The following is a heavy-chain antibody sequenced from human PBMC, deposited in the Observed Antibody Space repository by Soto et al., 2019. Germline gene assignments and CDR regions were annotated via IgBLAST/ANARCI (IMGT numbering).Heavy chain of an antibody. CDR1: GLTFSSYA. D-gene: IGHD6-19*01. J-gene: IGHJ4*02. CDR3: ASRTSGWYFDY. Sequence: EVQLLESGGGLVQPGGSLRLSCTASGLTFSSYARNWVRQAPGKGLEWVSVISGSGGSTYYADSVKGRFTISRDNSKNTLYLQMNSLRAEDTAVYYCASRTSGWYFDYWGQGTLVTVSS. CDR2: ISGSGGST. V-gene: IGHV3-23*01.